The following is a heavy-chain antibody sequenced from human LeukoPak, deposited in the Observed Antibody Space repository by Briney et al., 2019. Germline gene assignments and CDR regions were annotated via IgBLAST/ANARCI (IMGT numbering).Heavy chain of an antibody. CDR3: ARMYQLNAVDY. Sequence: GGSLRLSCAASGFTFSSYWLHWVRQAPGKGLVWVSRINSDGSSTSYADSVKGRFTISRDNAKNTLYLQMNSLRAEDTAVYYCARMYQLNAVDYWGQGTLVTVSS. CDR2: INSDGSST. CDR1: GFTFSSYW. J-gene: IGHJ4*02. V-gene: IGHV3-74*01. D-gene: IGHD2-2*01.